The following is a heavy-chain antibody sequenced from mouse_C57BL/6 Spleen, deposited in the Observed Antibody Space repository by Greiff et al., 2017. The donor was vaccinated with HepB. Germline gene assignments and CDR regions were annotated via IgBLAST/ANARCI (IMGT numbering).Heavy chain of an antibody. D-gene: IGHD2-3*01. V-gene: IGHV1-81*01. J-gene: IGHJ3*01. CDR2: IYPRSGNT. Sequence: VKVVESGAELARPGASVKLSCKASGYTFTSYGISWVKQRTGQGLEWIGEIYPRSGNTYYNEKFKGKATLTADKSSSTAYMELRSLTSEDSAVYFCAREGLLRFAYWGQGTLVTVSA. CDR1: GYTFTSYG. CDR3: AREGLLRFAY.